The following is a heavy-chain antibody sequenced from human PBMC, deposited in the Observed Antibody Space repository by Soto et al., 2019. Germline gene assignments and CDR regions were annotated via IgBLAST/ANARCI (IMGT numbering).Heavy chain of an antibody. CDR1: GYTFTSYD. V-gene: IGHV1-18*04. J-gene: IGHJ4*02. CDR3: AKEGEHSSGWANFDY. CDR2: MNPSTGNT. D-gene: IGHD6-19*01. Sequence: ASVKVSCKASGYTFTSYDIIWVRQATGQGLEWMGWMNPSTGNTNYAQKLQGRVTMTTDTSTSTAYMELRSLRAEDTAVYYCAKEGEHSSGWANFDYWGQGTLVTVSS.